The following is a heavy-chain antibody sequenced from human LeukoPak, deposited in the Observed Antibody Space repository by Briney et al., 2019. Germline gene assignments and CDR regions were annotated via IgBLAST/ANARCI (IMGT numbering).Heavy chain of an antibody. CDR3: ARVGDSSGYYFDY. CDR1: GGTFSSYA. V-gene: IGHV1-69*05. Sequence: SVKVSCKASGGTFSSYAISWLRQAPGQGLEWMGGIIPIFGTSNYAQKFQGRVTITTDESTSTAYMELSSLRSEDTAVYYCARVGDSSGYYFDYWGQGTLVTVSS. D-gene: IGHD3-22*01. CDR2: IIPIFGTS. J-gene: IGHJ4*02.